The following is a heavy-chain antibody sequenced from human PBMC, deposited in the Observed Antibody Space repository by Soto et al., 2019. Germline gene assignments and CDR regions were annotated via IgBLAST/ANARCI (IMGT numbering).Heavy chain of an antibody. CDR2: IIHSGST. Sequence: SETLSFTCAVYGGSFSGHYWSWIRQPPGKGLEWIGEIIHSGSTYYNPSLKSRVTISVDTSKNQFSLKLSSVTAADTAVYYCARQHYYDFWSGTGYPDYWGQGTLVTVSS. J-gene: IGHJ4*02. CDR3: ARQHYYDFWSGTGYPDY. D-gene: IGHD3-3*01. V-gene: IGHV4-34*12. CDR1: GGSFSGHY.